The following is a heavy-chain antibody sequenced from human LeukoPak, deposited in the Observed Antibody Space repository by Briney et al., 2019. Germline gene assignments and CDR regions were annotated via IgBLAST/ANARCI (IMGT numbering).Heavy chain of an antibody. CDR1: GGSFSGYY. V-gene: IGHV4-34*01. D-gene: IGHD2-2*01. Sequence: PSETLSLTCAVYGGSFSGYYWSWIRQPPGKGLEWIGEINHSGSTNYNPSLKSRVTISVDTSKNQFSLKLSSVTAADTAVYYCASGEYQLLGSSLYYYYGMDVWGQGTTVTVSS. CDR3: ASGEYQLLGSSLYYYYGMDV. J-gene: IGHJ6*02. CDR2: INHSGST.